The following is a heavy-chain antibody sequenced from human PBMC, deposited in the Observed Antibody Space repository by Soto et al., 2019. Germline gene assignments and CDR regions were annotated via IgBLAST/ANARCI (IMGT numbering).Heavy chain of an antibody. CDR3: ARGPRGDIVVVPAAIPFDY. CDR2: INHSGST. J-gene: IGHJ4*02. V-gene: IGHV4-34*01. Sequence: PSETLSLTCAVYGGSFSGYYWSWIRQPPGKGLEWIGEINHSGSTNYNPSLKSRVTISVDTSKNQFSLKLSSVTAADTAVYYCARGPRGDIVVVPAAIPFDYWGQGTLVTVSS. D-gene: IGHD2-2*01. CDR1: GGSFSGYY.